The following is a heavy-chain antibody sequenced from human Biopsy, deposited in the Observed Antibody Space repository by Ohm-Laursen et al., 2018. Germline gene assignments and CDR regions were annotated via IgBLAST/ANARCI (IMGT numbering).Heavy chain of an antibody. Sequence: ASVTASCKVSGYAVTEFSMHWVRQAPGNGLEWMGGFAPENGKTIYAQKFQGRATMTEDTSTDTAYMELSSLRSEDTAVYYCAADINVWNVNYWGQGTQVTVSS. CDR3: AADINVWNVNY. CDR1: GYAVTEFS. CDR2: FAPENGKT. J-gene: IGHJ4*02. D-gene: IGHD1-1*01. V-gene: IGHV1-24*01.